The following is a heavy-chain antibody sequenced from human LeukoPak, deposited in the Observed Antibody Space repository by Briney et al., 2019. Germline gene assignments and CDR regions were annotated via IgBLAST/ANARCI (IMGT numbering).Heavy chain of an antibody. J-gene: IGHJ4*02. CDR1: GFTFSSYW. D-gene: IGHD6-19*01. CDR2: IKQDGSEK. Sequence: PGGSLRLSCAATGFTFSSYWMSWVRQVPGKGLEWVANIKQDGSEKYYVDSVKGRFTISRDNAKNSLYLQMNSLRAEDTAVYYCAGLAVADFDYWGQGTLVTVSS. CDR3: AGLAVADFDY. V-gene: IGHV3-7*01.